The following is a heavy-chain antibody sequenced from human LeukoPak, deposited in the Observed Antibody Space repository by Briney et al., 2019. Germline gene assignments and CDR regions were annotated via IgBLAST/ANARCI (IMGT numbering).Heavy chain of an antibody. Sequence: PSETLSLTCTVSGGSISSSSYYWGWIRQPPGKGLEWIGSIYYSGSTYYNPSLKSRVTISVDTPKNQFSLKLSSVTAADTAVYYCARVLRDIVVVPAATNFDYWGQGTLVTVSS. CDR2: IYYSGST. V-gene: IGHV4-39*07. CDR3: ARVLRDIVVVPAATNFDY. D-gene: IGHD2-2*01. CDR1: GGSISSSSYY. J-gene: IGHJ4*02.